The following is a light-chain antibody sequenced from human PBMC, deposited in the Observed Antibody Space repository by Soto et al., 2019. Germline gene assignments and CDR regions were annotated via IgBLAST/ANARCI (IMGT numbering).Light chain of an antibody. J-gene: IGKJ5*01. CDR2: AAS. CDR1: QTISST. CDR3: QQGYNSPIT. V-gene: IGKV1-39*01. Sequence: DIQMTQSPSSLSASVGDRVTITCRASQTISSTLNWYQQKPGKAPKLLIYAASNLQSGVPSRFSGSGSGTDFTLTISSLQPEDFATYYCQQGYNSPITFGQGTRLEIK.